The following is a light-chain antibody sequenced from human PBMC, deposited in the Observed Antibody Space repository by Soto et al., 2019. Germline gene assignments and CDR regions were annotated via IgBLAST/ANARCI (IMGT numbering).Light chain of an antibody. J-gene: IGKJ2*01. CDR1: QSINKY. CDR3: QESHTSGT. CDR2: AAS. Sequence: MTPSPSCLSASVGDRVTITCRASQSINKYLNWYQQKPGKAPKLLIYAASRLQSGVPSRFSGSGSGTDFTLTISSLLPEDFAIYFCQESHTSGTFGQGTKVDI. V-gene: IGKV1-39*01.